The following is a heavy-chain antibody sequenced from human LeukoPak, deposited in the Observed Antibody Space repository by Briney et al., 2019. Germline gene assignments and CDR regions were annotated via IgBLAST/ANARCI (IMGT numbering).Heavy chain of an antibody. CDR1: GFTVSSTY. J-gene: IGHJ4*02. D-gene: IGHD6-19*01. CDR2: IYSGGST. V-gene: IGHV3-66*01. Sequence: GGSLRLSCAASGFTVSSTYMSWVRQAPGKGLEWVSVIYSGGSTYYADSVKGRFTISRDNSKSTLYLQMNSLRAEDTAVYYCAGSSGWHGGDYWGQGTLVTVSS. CDR3: AGSSGWHGGDY.